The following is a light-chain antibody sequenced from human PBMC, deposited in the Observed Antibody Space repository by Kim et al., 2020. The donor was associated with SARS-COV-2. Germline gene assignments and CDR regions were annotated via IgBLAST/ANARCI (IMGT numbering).Light chain of an antibody. CDR1: SGHSSCA. J-gene: IGLJ3*02. CDR2: INSDGSR. CDR3: QTWGTGIRV. V-gene: IGLV4-69*01. Sequence: ASVKPTCTLSSGHSSCANAGHQQQPEKGPGYLMKINSDGSRSKGDGSPDRFSGSSSGAELDLTVSRPQSEDEGDYYCQTWGTGIRVFGGGTKLTVL.